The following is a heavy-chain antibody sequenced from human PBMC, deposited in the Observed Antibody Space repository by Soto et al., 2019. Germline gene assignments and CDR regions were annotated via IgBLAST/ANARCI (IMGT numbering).Heavy chain of an antibody. CDR3: AQAQPPIAGSVVQFGL. Sequence: TLSLTCTVSGVSINSVGYYWSWIRQHPRERLDWIGYMYDSGCTFYNPSLKSRVTMSIDTSKNQLSLRLSSVTAADAAANYRAQAQPPIAGSVVQFGLWERGSLGTVSS. D-gene: IGHD2-15*01. CDR2: MYDSGCT. CDR1: GVSINSVGYY. V-gene: IGHV4-31*03. J-gene: IGHJ2*01.